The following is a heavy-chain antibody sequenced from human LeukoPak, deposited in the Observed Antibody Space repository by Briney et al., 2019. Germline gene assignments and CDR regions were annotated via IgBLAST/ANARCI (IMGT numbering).Heavy chain of an antibody. CDR1: GYTFTSYY. V-gene: IGHV1-46*01. Sequence: ASVKVSCKASGYTFTSYYMHWVRQAPGQGLEWMGIINPSGGGTNYAQKLQGRVTMTTDTSTSTAYMELRSLRSDDTAVYYCARDQTYELRFLEWLSKDAFDIWGQGTMVTVSS. D-gene: IGHD3-3*01. CDR2: INPSGGGT. J-gene: IGHJ3*02. CDR3: ARDQTYELRFLEWLSKDAFDI.